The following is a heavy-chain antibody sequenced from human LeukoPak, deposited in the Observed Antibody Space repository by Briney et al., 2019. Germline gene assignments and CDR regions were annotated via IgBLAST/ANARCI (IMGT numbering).Heavy chain of an antibody. J-gene: IGHJ4*02. V-gene: IGHV3-69-1*01. CDR3: ARDRDIVAFDF. CDR2: ITTSGSI. Sequence: GGSPRLSCAASGFAFTSYTINWVRQAPGKGLEWVSSITTSGSIKYADSVKGRFTISRDNAKNSVYLQMSSLRAADTAVYFCARDRDIVAFDFWGQGTLVTVSS. D-gene: IGHD5-12*01. CDR1: GFAFTSYT.